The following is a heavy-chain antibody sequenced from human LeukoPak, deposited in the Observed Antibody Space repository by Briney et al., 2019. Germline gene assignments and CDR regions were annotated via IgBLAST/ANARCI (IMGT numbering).Heavy chain of an antibody. CDR1: GFTFSDYY. V-gene: IGHV3-11*01. Sequence: GGSLRLSCAASGFTFSDYYMSWIRQAPGKGLEWVSYISSSGSTIYYADSVKGRFTISRDNAKNSLYLQMNSLRVEDTAVYYCARLTAYYDILTGYYDYWGQGTLVTVSS. J-gene: IGHJ4*02. D-gene: IGHD3-9*01. CDR3: ARLTAYYDILTGYYDY. CDR2: ISSSGSTI.